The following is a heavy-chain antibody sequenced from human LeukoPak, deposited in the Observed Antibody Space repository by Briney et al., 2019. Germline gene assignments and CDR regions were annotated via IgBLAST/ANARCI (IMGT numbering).Heavy chain of an antibody. D-gene: IGHD4-17*01. Sequence: ASVKVSCKASGYTFTTYGISWVRQAPGQGLEWMGWISGYNGNTDYAQKLQGRVTMTTDTSTNTVYMELRSLRSDDTAIYYCARDGVSTVTYDAFDIWGQGTMVTVSS. CDR1: GYTFTTYG. J-gene: IGHJ3*02. CDR3: ARDGVSTVTYDAFDI. V-gene: IGHV1-18*01. CDR2: ISGYNGNT.